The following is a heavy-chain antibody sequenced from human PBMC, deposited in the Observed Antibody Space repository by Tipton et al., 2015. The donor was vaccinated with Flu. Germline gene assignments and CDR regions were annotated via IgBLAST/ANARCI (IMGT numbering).Heavy chain of an antibody. CDR1: GFTFSSYA. CDR2: IYYSGST. V-gene: IGHV4-59*04. D-gene: IGHD1-26*01. J-gene: IGHJ4*02. Sequence: LRLSCAASGFTFSSYAMSWVRQAPGKGLEWIGTIYYSGSTYYNPSLKSRVTMSVDTSKNQFSLKLSSVTAADTAVYYCACRGSCYHWGQGTLVTVSS. CDR3: ACRGSCYH.